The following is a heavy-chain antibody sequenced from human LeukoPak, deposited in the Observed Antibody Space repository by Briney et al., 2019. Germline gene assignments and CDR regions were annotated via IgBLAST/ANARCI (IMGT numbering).Heavy chain of an antibody. CDR1: GFTFSSYS. V-gene: IGHV3-23*01. J-gene: IGHJ4*02. Sequence: GGSLRLSCAASGFTFSSYSMTWVRQAPGKGLEWVSTISGSGDSTYYADSVKGRFTISRDNSKNTLYLQMNSLRADDTAVYYCAKPLTLTTPLFDYWGQGTLVTVSS. D-gene: IGHD4-17*01. CDR3: AKPLTLTTPLFDY. CDR2: ISGSGDST.